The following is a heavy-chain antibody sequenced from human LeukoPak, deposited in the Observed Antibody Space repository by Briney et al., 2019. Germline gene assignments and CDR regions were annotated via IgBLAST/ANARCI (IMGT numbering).Heavy chain of an antibody. CDR3: AREVTTGHYYLDY. D-gene: IGHD1-14*01. CDR2: INEDGTGK. J-gene: IGHJ4*02. CDR1: GFAFSKYW. Sequence: GGSLRLSCAASGFAFSKYWMSWARQAPGKGLEWLANINEDGTGKYYVDSVKGRFTISRDNAKNSLHLQMNSLRAEDTAVYYCAREVTTGHYYLDYWGQGTLVTVPS. V-gene: IGHV3-7*01.